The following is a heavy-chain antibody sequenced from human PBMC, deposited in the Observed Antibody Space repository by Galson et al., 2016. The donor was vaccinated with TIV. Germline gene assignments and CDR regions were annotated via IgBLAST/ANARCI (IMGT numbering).Heavy chain of an antibody. D-gene: IGHD4-17*01. V-gene: IGHV1-8*01. J-gene: IGHJ4*02. Sequence: SVKVSCKASGYSFSTYDINWVRQAPGQGLEWMGWMNPNSGNTGYSQKFQGRVTMTRNTSEKTAYMELSSLTSDDTAVYYCARSGDYGDYWGQGTLVIVSS. CDR3: ARSGDYGDY. CDR1: GYSFSTYD. CDR2: MNPNSGNT.